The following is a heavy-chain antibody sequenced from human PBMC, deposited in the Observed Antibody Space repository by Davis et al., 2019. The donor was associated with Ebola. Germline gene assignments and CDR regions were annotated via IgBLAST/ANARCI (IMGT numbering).Heavy chain of an antibody. D-gene: IGHD4-11*01. CDR2: IYYSGST. CDR1: GGSFSGYY. J-gene: IGHJ6*02. V-gene: IGHV4-59*12. Sequence: MPGGSLRLSCAVYGGSFSGYYWSWIRQPPGKGLEWIGYIYYSGSTNYNPSLKSRVTISVDKSKNQFSLKLSSVTAADTAVYYCARAPSRYSNYYYYGMDVWGQGTTVTVSS. CDR3: ARAPSRYSNYYYYGMDV.